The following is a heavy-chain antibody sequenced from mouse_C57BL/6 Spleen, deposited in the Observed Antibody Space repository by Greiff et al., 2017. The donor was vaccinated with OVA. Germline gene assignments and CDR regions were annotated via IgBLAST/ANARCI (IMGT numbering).Heavy chain of an antibody. V-gene: IGHV1-78*01. Sequence: VQLQESDAELVKPGASVKISCKVSGYTFTDHTIHWMKQRPEQGLEWIGYIYPRDGSTKYNEKFKGKATLTADKSSSAAYMQLNSLTSEDSAVYFCASGHDYGYYFDYWGQGTTLTVSS. CDR3: ASGHDYGYYFDY. J-gene: IGHJ2*01. CDR2: IYPRDGST. CDR1: GYTFTDHT. D-gene: IGHD2-4*01.